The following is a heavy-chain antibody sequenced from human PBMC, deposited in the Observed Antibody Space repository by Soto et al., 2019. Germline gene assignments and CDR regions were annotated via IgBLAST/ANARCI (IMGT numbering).Heavy chain of an antibody. CDR3: ARDSYYYDSSGSHGAFDI. CDR1: GGSISSGGYS. CDR2: IYHSGST. V-gene: IGHV4-30-2*01. D-gene: IGHD3-22*01. Sequence: SETLSLTCAVSGGSISSGGYSWSWIRQPPGKGLEWIGYIYHSGSTYYNPSLKSRVTISVDRSKNQFSLKLSSVTAADTAVYYCARDSYYYDSSGSHGAFDIWGQGTVVTVSS. J-gene: IGHJ3*02.